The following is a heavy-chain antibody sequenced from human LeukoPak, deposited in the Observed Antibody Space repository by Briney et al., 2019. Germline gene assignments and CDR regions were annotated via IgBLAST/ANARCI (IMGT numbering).Heavy chain of an antibody. D-gene: IGHD3-3*01. Sequence: GGSLRLSCAASGFIFSSYSMSWVRQAPGKGLGWVSVITGSGGNTYYADSVKGRFTISRDNSKNTLYLQMSSLGAGDTAIYYCAKTIHSDFWRGYYSYFDYWGRGTLVTVSS. CDR2: ITGSGGNT. CDR1: GFIFSSYS. V-gene: IGHV3-23*01. CDR3: AKTIHSDFWRGYYSYFDY. J-gene: IGHJ4*02.